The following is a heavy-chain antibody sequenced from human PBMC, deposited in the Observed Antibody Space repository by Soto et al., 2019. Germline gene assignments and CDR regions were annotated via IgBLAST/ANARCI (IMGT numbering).Heavy chain of an antibody. CDR3: ARELENYDFWSGYPAGRAFDI. V-gene: IGHV1-18*01. Sequence: QVPLVQSGAEVKKPGASVKVSCKASGYTFTSYGISWVRQAPGQGLEWMGWISAYNGNTNYAQKLQGRVTMTTDTSTSTAYMELRSLRSDDTAVYYWARELENYDFWSGYPAGRAFDIWGQGTMVTVAS. J-gene: IGHJ3*02. CDR1: GYTFTSYG. D-gene: IGHD3-3*01. CDR2: ISAYNGNT.